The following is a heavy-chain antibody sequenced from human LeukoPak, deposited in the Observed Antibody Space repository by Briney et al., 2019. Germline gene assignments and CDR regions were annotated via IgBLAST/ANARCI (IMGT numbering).Heavy chain of an antibody. CDR3: ARGSGWFFY. CDR1: GGSFSGYY. J-gene: IGHJ4*02. D-gene: IGHD6-19*01. CDR2: INHSGST. V-gene: IGHV4-34*01. Sequence: SETLSLTCAVYGGSFSGYYWSWIRQPPGKGLEWIGEINHSGSTNYNPSLKSRVTISIDTSKKQCSLKLSSVTAADTAVYYCARGSGWFFYWGQGALVSVSS.